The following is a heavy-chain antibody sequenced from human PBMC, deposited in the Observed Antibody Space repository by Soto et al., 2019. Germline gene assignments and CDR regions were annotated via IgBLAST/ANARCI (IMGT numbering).Heavy chain of an antibody. CDR3: ARGGGSPSRDHEFDY. CDR1: GVSTSNHY. CDR2: IYYKGTT. V-gene: IGHV4-59*11. J-gene: IGHJ4*02. D-gene: IGHD2-21*02. Sequence: QVQLQESGPGLVKPSETLSLTCSVSGVSTSNHYWTWIRKPPGQGPEWIGCIYYKGTTNYNASFNRRVTISVDTSKNQFALKLTSVTSADTAVYYCARGGGSPSRDHEFDYWDQGILVTVSS.